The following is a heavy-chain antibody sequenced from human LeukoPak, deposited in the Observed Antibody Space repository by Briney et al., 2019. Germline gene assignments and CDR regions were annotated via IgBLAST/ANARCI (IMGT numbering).Heavy chain of an antibody. CDR1: GFTFSSYA. CDR2: ISGSGGST. D-gene: IGHD6-13*01. V-gene: IGHV3-23*01. Sequence: PGGSLRLSCAASGFTFSSYAMSWVRQAPGKGLEWVSAISGSGGSTYYADSVKGRFTISRDNSKNTLYLQMNSLRAEDTAVYYCAKGQGLIQSIAAAGFRVDYWGQGTLVTVSS. J-gene: IGHJ4*02. CDR3: AKGQGLIQSIAAAGFRVDY.